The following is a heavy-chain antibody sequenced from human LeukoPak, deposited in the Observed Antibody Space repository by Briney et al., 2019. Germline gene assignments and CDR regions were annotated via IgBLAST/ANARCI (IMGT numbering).Heavy chain of an antibody. CDR1: GFTFSSYG. V-gene: IGHV3-30*02. Sequence: AGGSLRLSCAASGFTFSSYGMHWVRQAPGKGLEWVTFIRSDGNEKYYADSVKGRFTISRDNSKSTLYLQMNSLRAEDTAVYYCAQERDRRGYIDYWGQGTLVTVSS. D-gene: IGHD2-15*01. CDR3: AQERDRRGYIDY. CDR2: IRSDGNEK. J-gene: IGHJ4*02.